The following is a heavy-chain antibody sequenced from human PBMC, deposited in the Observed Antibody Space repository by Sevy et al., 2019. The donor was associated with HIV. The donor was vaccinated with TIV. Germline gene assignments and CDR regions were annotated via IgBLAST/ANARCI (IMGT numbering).Heavy chain of an antibody. CDR1: GFTFSNYA. J-gene: IGHJ4*02. CDR3: ARGGYYYDNAAYYALDS. D-gene: IGHD3-22*01. Sequence: LSCAATGFTFSNYAMHWVRQTPGKGLEWVAIIWSDGRFENHGDSVKGRFTISRDNSKNTLYLQMNNVRVEDTAVYYCARGGYYYDNAAYYALDSWGQGTLVTVSS. V-gene: IGHV3-33*01. CDR2: IWSDGRFE.